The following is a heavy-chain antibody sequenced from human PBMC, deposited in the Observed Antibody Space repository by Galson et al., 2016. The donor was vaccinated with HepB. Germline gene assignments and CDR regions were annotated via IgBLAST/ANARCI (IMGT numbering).Heavy chain of an antibody. CDR1: GFTFSSYW. J-gene: IGHJ4*02. D-gene: IGHD3-16*01. CDR2: IKQDGDMK. V-gene: IGHV3-7*01. CDR3: AREGRGGFDD. Sequence: SLRLSCAASGFTFSSYWMSWVRLAPGKGLEWVANIKQDGDMKEYVDSVKGRFNISRDNAKSSLYLQVNSLRAEDTAVYFCAREGRGGFDDWGQGTLVTVSS.